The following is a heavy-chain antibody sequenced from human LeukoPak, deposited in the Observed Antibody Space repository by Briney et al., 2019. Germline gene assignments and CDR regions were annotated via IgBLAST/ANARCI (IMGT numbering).Heavy chain of an antibody. D-gene: IGHD1-26*01. V-gene: IGHV1-69*04. CDR1: GGTFSSYA. J-gene: IGHJ5*02. CDR2: IIPILGIA. CDR3: AKSGRATETLRFDP. Sequence: ASVEVSCKAYGGTFSSYAISWVRQAPAQGLEWIGRIIPILGIANYAQKFQGRVTITADKSTSTAYMELSSLRSDDTAVYYCAKSGRATETLRFDPWGQGTLVTVSS.